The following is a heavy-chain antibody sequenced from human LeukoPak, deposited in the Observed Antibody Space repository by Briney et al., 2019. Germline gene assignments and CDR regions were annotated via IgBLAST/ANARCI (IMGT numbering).Heavy chain of an antibody. Sequence: ASVTVSCKASGYTFTGYYMHWVRQAPGQGLEWMGWISAYNGNTNYAQKLQGRVTMTTDTSTSTAYMELRSLRSDDTAVYYCATGSRTHVYWGQGTLVTVSS. CDR2: ISAYNGNT. CDR1: GYTFTGYY. J-gene: IGHJ4*02. D-gene: IGHD2-15*01. V-gene: IGHV1-18*04. CDR3: ATGSRTHVY.